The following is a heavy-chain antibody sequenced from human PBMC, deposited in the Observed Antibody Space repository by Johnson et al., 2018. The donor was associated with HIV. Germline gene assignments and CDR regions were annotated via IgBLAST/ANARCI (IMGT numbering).Heavy chain of an antibody. J-gene: IGHJ3*02. Sequence: VQLVESGGGVVQPGRSLRLSCAGSGFTFSSYAFHWVRQAPAKGLEWVAAISYDGSDKYYADSVKGRFTISRDNSKNTLYLQMNSLRAEDTAVYYCAREGRLGSYLGGVAFDIWGQGTMVTVSS. V-gene: IGHV3-30*04. D-gene: IGHD1-26*01. CDR2: ISYDGSDK. CDR3: AREGRLGSYLGGVAFDI. CDR1: GFTFSSYA.